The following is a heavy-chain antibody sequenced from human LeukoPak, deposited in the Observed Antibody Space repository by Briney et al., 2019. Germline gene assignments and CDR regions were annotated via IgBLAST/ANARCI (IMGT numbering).Heavy chain of an antibody. D-gene: IGHD6-13*01. CDR3: ARVAIAGYYFDY. J-gene: IGHJ4*02. Sequence: SLRLSCAASGFTFSSYEMNWVRQAPGKGLEWVSHIFNSDSTIYYTDSVEGRFTISRDNAKNSLYLQMNSLRAEDTAVYYCARVAIAGYYFDYWGQGTLVTVSS. V-gene: IGHV3-48*03. CDR2: IFNSDSTI. CDR1: GFTFSSYE.